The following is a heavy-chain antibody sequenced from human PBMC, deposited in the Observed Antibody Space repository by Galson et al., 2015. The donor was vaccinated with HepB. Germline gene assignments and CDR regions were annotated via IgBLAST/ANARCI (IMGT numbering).Heavy chain of an antibody. Sequence: SVKVSCKASGGTFSSYAISWVRQAPGQGLEWMGGIIPIFGTANYAQKFQGRVTITADESTSTAYMELSSLRSEDTAVYYCARGAQASGDSNPRSYFDYWGQGTLVTVSS. CDR1: GGTFSSYA. CDR2: IIPIFGTA. D-gene: IGHD4-11*01. J-gene: IGHJ4*02. CDR3: ARGAQASGDSNPRSYFDY. V-gene: IGHV1-69*13.